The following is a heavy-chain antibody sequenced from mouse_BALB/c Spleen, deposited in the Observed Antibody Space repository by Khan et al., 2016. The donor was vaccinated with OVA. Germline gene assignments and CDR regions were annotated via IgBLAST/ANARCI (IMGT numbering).Heavy chain of an antibody. D-gene: IGHD1-3*01. Sequence: VELVESGPGLVAPSQSMSLTCTVSGFSLTNYGVHWVRQPPGKGLEWLGVIWAGGDTNYNSALMSRLSISKDNANSQVCLKMNSLQTDDTAIYYCASREDIWGQGTTLTVSS. V-gene: IGHV2-9*02. J-gene: IGHJ2*01. CDR1: GFSLTNYG. CDR2: IWAGGDT. CDR3: ASREDI.